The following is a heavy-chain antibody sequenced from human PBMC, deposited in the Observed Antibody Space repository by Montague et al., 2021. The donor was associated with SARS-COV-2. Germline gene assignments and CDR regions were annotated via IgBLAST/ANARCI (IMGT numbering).Heavy chain of an antibody. CDR2: LFYSVNT. CDR1: GGSISSSDYY. V-gene: IGHV4-39*01. CDR3: ARTNYDFWRGHQRGGAFDI. D-gene: IGHD3-3*01. J-gene: IGHJ3*02. Sequence: SETLSLTCTVSGGSISSSDYYWGWIRQPPGKGLEWIGSLFYSVNTYYNPSLKSRVTISVGTSKNQFPLKLSSVTAADTAVYYCARTNYDFWRGHQRGGAFDIWGQGTMVTVSS.